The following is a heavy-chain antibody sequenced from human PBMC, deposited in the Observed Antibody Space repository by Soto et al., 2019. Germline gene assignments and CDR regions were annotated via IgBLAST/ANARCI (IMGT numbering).Heavy chain of an antibody. Sequence: QLQLQESGSGLVKPSQTLSLTCADSGGSISGGGFSWRWIRQAPGKGLEWIGYIYPSGRTYYTRFLKSRVTIPIDRSNNQFTLQLSSVTVADTGVYYCAIVPDLCGQGTMVTVSS. CDR3: AIVPDL. J-gene: IGHJ5*02. D-gene: IGHD2-2*01. CDR1: GGSISGGGFS. CDR2: IYPSGRT. V-gene: IGHV4-30-2*01.